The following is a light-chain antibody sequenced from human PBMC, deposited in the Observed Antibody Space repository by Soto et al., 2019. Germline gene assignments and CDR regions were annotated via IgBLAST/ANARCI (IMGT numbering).Light chain of an antibody. CDR1: TSNIGAGYD. CDR2: GNT. CDR3: QSHDSSLNSWV. J-gene: IGLJ3*02. V-gene: IGLV1-40*01. Sequence: QSALTQPPSMSGAPGQRVTISCTGSTSNIGAGYDVHWYQLLPGTAPKLLIYGNTNRPSGVPDRFSGYKSGTSASLAITGLRAEDEADYYCQSHDSSLNSWVFGGGTKLTVL.